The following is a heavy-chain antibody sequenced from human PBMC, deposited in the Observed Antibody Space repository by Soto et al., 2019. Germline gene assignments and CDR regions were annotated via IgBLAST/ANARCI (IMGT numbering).Heavy chain of an antibody. J-gene: IGHJ4*02. D-gene: IGHD4-17*01. CDR2: VYYTGNT. Sequence: SETLSLTCTVSGGSIISHCWSWVRQPPGKGLEWIGYVYYTGNTNYSPSLKSRVTLSVDTSKNQFSLKLNSVTAADTADYYCARKATYGDYFDYWGQGTLVTVSS. CDR1: GGSIISHC. V-gene: IGHV4-59*08. CDR3: ARKATYGDYFDY.